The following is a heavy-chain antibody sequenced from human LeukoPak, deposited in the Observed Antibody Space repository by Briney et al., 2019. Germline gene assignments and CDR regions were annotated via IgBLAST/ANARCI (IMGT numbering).Heavy chain of an antibody. Sequence: SETLSLTCAVYGGSFSGYYWSWIRQPPGKGLEWIGEINHGGSTNYNPSLKSRVTISVDTSKNQFSLKLSSVTAADTAVYYCATTIGSGPAYFDYWGQGTLVTVSS. CDR1: GGSFSGYY. CDR2: INHGGST. D-gene: IGHD6-19*01. CDR3: ATTIGSGPAYFDY. V-gene: IGHV4-34*01. J-gene: IGHJ4*02.